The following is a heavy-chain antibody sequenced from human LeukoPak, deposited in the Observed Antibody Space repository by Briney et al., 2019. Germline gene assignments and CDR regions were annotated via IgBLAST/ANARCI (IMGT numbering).Heavy chain of an antibody. Sequence: SETLSLTCTVSGGSVSSGRYYWSCIRQPAGKGLEWIGRIYSRGSTNYNPSLSSLVTISVDTSNNQFSLNQTLVTAAHTAVYYCATDGMVRGPDAWFDGEGQRTLVTVSS. V-gene: IGHV4-61*02. CDR3: ATDGMVRGPDAWFDG. CDR1: GGSVSSGRYY. J-gene: IGHJ5*02. D-gene: IGHD3-10*01. CDR2: IYSRGST.